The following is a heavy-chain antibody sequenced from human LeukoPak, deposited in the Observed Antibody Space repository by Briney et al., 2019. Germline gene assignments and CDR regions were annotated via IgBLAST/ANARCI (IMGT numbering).Heavy chain of an antibody. Sequence: SETLSLTCAVSGGSISRGGYSWSWIRQPPGKGLEWIGYIYHSGSTYYNPSLKSRVTISVDRSKNQFSLKLSSVTAADTAVYYCARMSTVGATGFDYWGQGTLVTVSS. V-gene: IGHV4-30-2*01. D-gene: IGHD1-26*01. CDR2: IYHSGST. CDR3: ARMSTVGATGFDY. CDR1: GGSISRGGYS. J-gene: IGHJ4*02.